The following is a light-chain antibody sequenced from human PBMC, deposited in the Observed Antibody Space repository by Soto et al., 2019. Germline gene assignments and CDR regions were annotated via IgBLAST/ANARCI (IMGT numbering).Light chain of an antibody. V-gene: IGKV2-24*01. CDR1: QSLVHSDGNTY. Sequence: DIVMTQTPLSSPVTLGQPASISCRSSQSLVHSDGNTYLSWLQQRPGQPPRLRIYKISKLFSGVPDRFSGSGAGTDFTLKISGVEAEDVGVYYCMQATQFPYTFGQGTKLEIK. J-gene: IGKJ2*01. CDR3: MQATQFPYT. CDR2: KIS.